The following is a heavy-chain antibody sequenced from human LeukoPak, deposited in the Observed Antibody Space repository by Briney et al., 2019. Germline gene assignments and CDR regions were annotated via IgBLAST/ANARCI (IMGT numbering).Heavy chain of an antibody. V-gene: IGHV1-18*01. CDR1: GYTFTSYG. Sequence: ASVKVSCKASGYTFTSYGISWVRQAPGQGLEWMGWISAYNGNTNYAQKLQGRVTMTTDTSTSTAYMELRSLRSDDTAVYYCARDPDYDYVWGSYRYEPLDYWGQGTLVTVSS. CDR3: ARDPDYDYVWGSYRYEPLDY. J-gene: IGHJ4*02. CDR2: ISAYNGNT. D-gene: IGHD3-16*02.